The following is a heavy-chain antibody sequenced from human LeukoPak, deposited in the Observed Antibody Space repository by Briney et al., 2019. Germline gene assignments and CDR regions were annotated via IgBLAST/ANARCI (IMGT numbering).Heavy chain of an antibody. CDR2: IYSGGST. D-gene: IGHD3-10*01. V-gene: IGHV3-53*01. J-gene: IGHJ4*02. Sequence: LTEGSLRLSCAASGFAFSTYAMHWVRQAPGKGLEWVSVIYSGGSTFYADSVKGRFTISRDNSKDTLYLQMNSLGAEDTAVYYCARVGVPFDYWGQGTLVTVSS. CDR3: ARVGVPFDY. CDR1: GFAFSTYA.